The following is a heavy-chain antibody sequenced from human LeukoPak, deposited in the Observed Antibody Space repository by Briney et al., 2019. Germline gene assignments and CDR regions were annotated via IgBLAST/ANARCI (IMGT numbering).Heavy chain of an antibody. J-gene: IGHJ4*02. CDR2: ISNSGSII. V-gene: IGHV3-48*04. D-gene: IGHD3-10*01. CDR3: ARAAKFEFYFDY. CDR1: GFTFSNHG. Sequence: GGSLRLSCATSGFTFSNHGMNWVRQSPGKGLEWVSYISNSGSIIYYADSVKGRFTISRDNAKNSLYLQMNSLRAEDTAVYYCARAAKFEFYFDYWGQGTLVTVSS.